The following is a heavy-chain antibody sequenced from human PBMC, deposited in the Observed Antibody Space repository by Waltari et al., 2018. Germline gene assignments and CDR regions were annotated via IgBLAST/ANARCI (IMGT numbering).Heavy chain of an antibody. CDR2: SNPNGAGT. J-gene: IGHJ4*02. CDR3: ARGRGLETAMAVDY. CDR1: GYTFTGYY. D-gene: IGHD5-18*01. V-gene: IGHV1-2*02. Sequence: QVQLVQSGAEVKKPGASVKVSCKASGYTFTGYYMNWVRQAPGQGLEWMGWSNPNGAGTNCAQKMHSRVTMTRDTSISTAYMELSRLGSDDTAEYYCARGRGLETAMAVDYWGQGTLVTVSS.